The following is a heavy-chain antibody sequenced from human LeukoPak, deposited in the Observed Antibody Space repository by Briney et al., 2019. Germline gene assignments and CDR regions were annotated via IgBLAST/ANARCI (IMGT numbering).Heavy chain of an antibody. D-gene: IGHD6-13*01. Sequence: GSGPTLVEPTQTLTLTCTFSGFLLSTSGVGVGWVRQPPGKALQWLALVYWDDDKRYSPSLESRLTITKDTSKNQVVLTITNMDPVDTATYYCAHTSSPRVIDYWGQGTLVAVSS. V-gene: IGHV2-5*02. J-gene: IGHJ4*02. CDR1: GFLLSTSGVG. CDR2: VYWDDDK. CDR3: AHTSSPRVIDY.